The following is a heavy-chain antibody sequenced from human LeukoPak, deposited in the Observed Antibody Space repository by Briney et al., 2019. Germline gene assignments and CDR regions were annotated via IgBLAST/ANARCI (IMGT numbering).Heavy chain of an antibody. J-gene: IGHJ4*02. Sequence: PGGSLRLSCADSGFTFSNSWMAWVRQAPERGLEWVANINQDGSAKTCVDSVKGRFTISRDNAKNSLYLQMNSLRAEDTAVYYCARDSGYNAFDHWGQGTLVTVSS. CDR1: GFTFSNSW. V-gene: IGHV3-7*05. CDR2: INQDGSAK. D-gene: IGHD5-12*01. CDR3: ARDSGYNAFDH.